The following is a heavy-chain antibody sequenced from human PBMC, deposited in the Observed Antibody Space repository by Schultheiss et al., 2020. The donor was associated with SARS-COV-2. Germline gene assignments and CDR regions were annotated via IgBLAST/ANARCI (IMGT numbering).Heavy chain of an antibody. CDR2: ISSSSSYI. CDR3: AREHSTAVYGMDV. CDR1: GFTFSSYS. Sequence: GGSLRLSCAASGFTFSSYSMNWVRQAPGKGLEWVSSISSSSSYIYYADSVKGRFTISRDNAKNSLYLQMNSLRAEDTAVYYCAREHSTAVYGMDVWGQGTTVTVSS. J-gene: IGHJ6*02. D-gene: IGHD4-23*01. V-gene: IGHV3-21*01.